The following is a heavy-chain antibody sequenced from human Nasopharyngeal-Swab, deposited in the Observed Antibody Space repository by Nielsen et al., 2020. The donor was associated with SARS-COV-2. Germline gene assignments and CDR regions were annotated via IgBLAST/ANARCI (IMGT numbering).Heavy chain of an antibody. J-gene: IGHJ4*02. CDR1: GFTFSSYS. V-gene: IGHV3-48*02. Sequence: GESLKISCAASGFTFSSYSMNWVRQAPGKGLEWVSYISSSSSTIYYADSVKGRFTISGDNAKNSLYLQMNSLRDEDTAVYYCARDRWYYYDSSGEIDWGQGTLVTVSS. D-gene: IGHD3-22*01. CDR3: ARDRWYYYDSSGEID. CDR2: ISSSSSTI.